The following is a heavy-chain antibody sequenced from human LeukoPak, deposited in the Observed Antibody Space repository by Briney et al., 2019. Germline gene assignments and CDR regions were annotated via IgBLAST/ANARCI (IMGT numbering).Heavy chain of an antibody. V-gene: IGHV1-2*02. CDR1: GYTFTGYY. D-gene: IGHD5-12*01. J-gene: IGHJ4*02. CDR3: ARTVDIVATTPYYFDY. CDR2: INPNSGGT. Sequence: ASVKVSCKASGYTFTGYYMHWVRQAPGQGLEWMGWINPNSGGTNYAQKFQGRVTMTRDTSISTAYMELSRLRSDDTAVYYCARTVDIVATTPYYFDYWGQGTLVTVSS.